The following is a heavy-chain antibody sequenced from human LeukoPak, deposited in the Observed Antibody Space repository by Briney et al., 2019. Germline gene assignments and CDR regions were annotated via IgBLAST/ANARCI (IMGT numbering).Heavy chain of an antibody. CDR1: GGSFSGYY. D-gene: IGHD3-10*01. V-gene: IGHV4-34*01. CDR3: AGARGGYYGSVSYYKYMDY. Sequence: SETLSLTCAVYGGSFSGYYWSWIRQPPGKGLEWIGEINHSGSTNYNPSLKSRGTISVDKYKNQFSLKLSSVNAADTAAYYWAGARGGYYGSVSYYKYMDYWGQGTLVTVSS. J-gene: IGHJ4*02. CDR2: INHSGST.